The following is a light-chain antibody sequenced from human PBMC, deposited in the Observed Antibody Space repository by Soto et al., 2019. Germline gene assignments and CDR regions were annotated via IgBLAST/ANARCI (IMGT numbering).Light chain of an antibody. CDR3: QQYNNWPRT. V-gene: IGKV3D-15*01. J-gene: IGKJ1*01. CDR1: QSVSTY. CDR2: DAS. Sequence: EIVTTQSPATLSVSPGERATLSCRASQSVSTYLAWYQQKPGQAPRLLIYDASNRASGIPARFSGSGSGTDFTLTISSLEPEDFAVYYCQQYNNWPRTFGQGTKVDI.